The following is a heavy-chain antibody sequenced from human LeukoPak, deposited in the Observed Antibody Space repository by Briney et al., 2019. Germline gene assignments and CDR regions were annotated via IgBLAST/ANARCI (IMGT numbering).Heavy chain of an antibody. V-gene: IGHV3-30*02. CDR2: IRYDGSNK. CDR1: ACTFSSYG. J-gene: IGHJ6*03. CDR3: ARDGNDILTGYYYYYYYMDV. D-gene: IGHD3-9*01. Sequence: PGGSLRLSCAASACTFSSYGMHWVRQAPGTGLEWVAFIRYDGSNKYYADSVKGRFTISRDNSKNTLYLQMNSLRAEDTAVYYCARDGNDILTGYYYYYYYMDVWGKGTTVTVSS.